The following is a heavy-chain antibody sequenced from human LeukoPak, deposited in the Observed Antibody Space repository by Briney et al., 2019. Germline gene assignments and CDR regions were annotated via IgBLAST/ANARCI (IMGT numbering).Heavy chain of an antibody. CDR1: GFTFSSYW. J-gene: IGHJ4*02. CDR3: ARVNSYGFSFFDY. V-gene: IGHV3-7*01. Sequence: GGSLRLSCAASGFTFSSYWMSWVRQAPGKGLEWVANIKQDGSEKYYVDSVKGRFTISRDNARNSLYLQMNSLRAEDTAVYYCARVNSYGFSFFDYWGQGTLVTVSS. D-gene: IGHD5-18*01. CDR2: IKQDGSEK.